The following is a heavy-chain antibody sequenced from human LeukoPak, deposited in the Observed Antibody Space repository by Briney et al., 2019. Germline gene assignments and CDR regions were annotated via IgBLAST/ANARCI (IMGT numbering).Heavy chain of an antibody. J-gene: IGHJ3*02. D-gene: IGHD1/OR15-1a*01. CDR1: GYTFTGYY. V-gene: IGHV1-2*02. Sequence: APVKVSCKASGYTFTGYYMHWVRQAPGQGLEWMGWINPNSGGTNYAQKFQGRVTMTRDTSISTAYMELSRLRSDDTAVYYCARRLLEHDAFDIWGQGTMVTVSS. CDR2: INPNSGGT. CDR3: ARRLLEHDAFDI.